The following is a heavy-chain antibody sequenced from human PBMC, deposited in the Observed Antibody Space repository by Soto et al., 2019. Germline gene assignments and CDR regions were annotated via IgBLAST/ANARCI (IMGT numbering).Heavy chain of an antibody. CDR2: IYHSGTT. Sequence: QVQLQESGPGLVKPSGTLSLTCAVSGGSISSSNWWSWVRQPPGKGLEWIGEIYHSGTTNYNPSLNSRATISVDKSKNQFSLKLSSVTAADTAVYYGARGGDPKYYGMDVWGQGTTVTVSS. CDR3: ARGGDPKYYGMDV. D-gene: IGHD3-16*01. J-gene: IGHJ6*02. CDR1: GGSISSSNW. V-gene: IGHV4-4*02.